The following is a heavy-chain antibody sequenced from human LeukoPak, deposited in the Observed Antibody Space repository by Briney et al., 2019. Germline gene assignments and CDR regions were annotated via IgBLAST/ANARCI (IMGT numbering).Heavy chain of an antibody. D-gene: IGHD4-17*01. J-gene: IGHJ4*02. CDR1: GIAFNNHA. CDR3: ATRPRSEAHLGDLDY. Sequence: GGSLSLSCVPSGIAFNNHAMTWVRQAPERGLEWVSGITTSGVNTYYDESVKSRFTISSDDSNNTLYLQRNSLRVEDAALYYCATRPRSEAHLGDLDYWGQGTLVTVSS. V-gene: IGHV3-23*01. CDR2: ITTSGVNT.